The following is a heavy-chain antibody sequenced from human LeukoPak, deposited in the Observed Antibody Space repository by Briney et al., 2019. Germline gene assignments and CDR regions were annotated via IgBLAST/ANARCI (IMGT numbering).Heavy chain of an antibody. CDR3: AKDRELGYYDSSGWDY. CDR2: ISYDGSNK. CDR1: GFTFSSYD. V-gene: IGHV3-30*18. D-gene: IGHD3-22*01. J-gene: IGHJ4*02. Sequence: PGRSLRLSCTASGFTFSSYDMHWVRQAPGKGLEWVAVISYDGSNKYYADSVKGRFTVSRDNSKNTLYLQMNSLRAEDTAVYFCAKDRELGYYDSSGWDYWGQGTLVTVSS.